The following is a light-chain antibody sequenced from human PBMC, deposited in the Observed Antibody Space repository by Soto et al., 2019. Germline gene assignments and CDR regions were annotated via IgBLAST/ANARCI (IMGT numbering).Light chain of an antibody. CDR3: QHYNNVLTWK. CDR2: GAS. J-gene: IGKJ1*01. Sequence: DIVLNHALGTLSFPSPEIATLSLRASQSVSSSNLAWYQQEPGQAPRLLIYGASIRATGIQARFSGSGSGTEFTLTISTLQSEDFAIYYFQHYNNVLTWKFAQGTIVDI. CDR1: QSVSSSN. V-gene: IGKV3-15*01.